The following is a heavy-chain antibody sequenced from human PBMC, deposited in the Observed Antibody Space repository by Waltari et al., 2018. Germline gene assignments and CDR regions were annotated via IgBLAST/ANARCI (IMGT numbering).Heavy chain of an antibody. CDR2: IYTSGST. J-gene: IGHJ4*02. D-gene: IGHD5-12*01. CDR1: GGSISSGSYY. CDR3: ARVGYSGYDSHFDY. V-gene: IGHV4-61*02. Sequence: QVQLQESGPGLVKPSQTLSLTCTVSGGSISSGSYYWSWIRPPAGKGLEWIGRIYTSGSTNYNPSLKSRVTISVDTSKNQFSLKLSSVTAGDTAVYYCARVGYSGYDSHFDYWGQGTLVTVSS.